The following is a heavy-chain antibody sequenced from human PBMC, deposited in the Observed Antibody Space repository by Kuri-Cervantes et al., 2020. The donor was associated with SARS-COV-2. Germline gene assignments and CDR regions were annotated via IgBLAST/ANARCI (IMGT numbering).Heavy chain of an antibody. CDR3: AKFLTAWSSNYYYYYGMDV. V-gene: IGHV3-21*01. Sequence: GESLKISCAASGFTFTSYSMNWVHQAPGKGLEWVSSISSSSSYIYYADSVKGRFTIPRDNAKNSLYLQMNSLRAEDTAVYYCAKFLTAWSSNYYYYYGMDVWGQGTMVTVSS. D-gene: IGHD3-3*01. CDR2: ISSSSSYI. J-gene: IGHJ6*02. CDR1: GFTFTSYS.